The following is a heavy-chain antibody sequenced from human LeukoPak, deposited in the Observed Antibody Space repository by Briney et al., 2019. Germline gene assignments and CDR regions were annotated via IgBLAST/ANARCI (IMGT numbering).Heavy chain of an antibody. CDR1: GFTFDGYA. V-gene: IGHV3-9*03. J-gene: IGHJ3*02. CDR2: ISWNSGSI. Sequence: GRSLRLSCAASGFTFDGYAMHWVRQAPGKGLEWVSGISWNSGSIGYADSVKGRFTISRDNAKNSLYLQMNSLRAEDMALYYCAKARDRRGAFDIWGQGTMVTVSS. CDR3: AKARDRRGAFDI.